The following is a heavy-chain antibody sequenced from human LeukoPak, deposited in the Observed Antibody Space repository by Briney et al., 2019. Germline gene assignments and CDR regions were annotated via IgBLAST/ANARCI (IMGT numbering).Heavy chain of an antibody. CDR1: GYTFTSYG. CDR3: ARDQGDYYCTSTSCSGGAFDF. CDR2: ISAYNGNT. D-gene: IGHD2-2*01. V-gene: IGHV1-18*03. J-gene: IGHJ3*01. Sequence: ASVKVSCKASGYTFTSYGISWVRQAPGQGLEWMGWISAYNGNTNYAQELQGRVTMTRDTSISTAYTELSSLISDDMAVYYCARDQGDYYCTSTSCSGGAFDFWGQGTLVTVSS.